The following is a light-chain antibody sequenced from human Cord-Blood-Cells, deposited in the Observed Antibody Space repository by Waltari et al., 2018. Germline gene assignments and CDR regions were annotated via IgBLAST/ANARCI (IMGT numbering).Light chain of an antibody. CDR3: QQYYSYPYT. V-gene: IGKV1-8*01. CDR2: AAS. CDR1: QGISSY. J-gene: IGKJ2*01. Sequence: AIRMTQSPSSFSASTGDRVTITCRASQGISSYLAWYQQKPRKAAKLLIYAASTLQSVVQSRFSGSGSGTDFTLTISCLQSEDFATYYCQQYYSYPYTFGQGTKLEIK.